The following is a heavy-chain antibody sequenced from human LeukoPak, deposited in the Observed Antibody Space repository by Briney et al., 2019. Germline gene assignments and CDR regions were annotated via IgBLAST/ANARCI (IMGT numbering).Heavy chain of an antibody. V-gene: IGHV1-8*01. CDR1: GYTFTSYD. Sequence: ASVKVSCKASGYTFTSYDINWVRQATGQGLEWMGWMNPNSGNTGYAQKFQGRVTMTRNTSISTAYMELSSLRSEDTAVYYCARGRMVRGAYAFDIWGQGTMVTVSS. D-gene: IGHD3-10*01. J-gene: IGHJ3*02. CDR2: MNPNSGNT. CDR3: ARGRMVRGAYAFDI.